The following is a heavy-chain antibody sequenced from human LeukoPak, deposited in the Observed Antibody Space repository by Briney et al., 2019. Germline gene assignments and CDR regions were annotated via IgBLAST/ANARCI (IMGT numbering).Heavy chain of an antibody. Sequence: GGSLRLSCAASGFTVSSSYMSWARQAPGKGLEWVSLIYTGGSTYYADSVQGRFTISRDNSKNTLYLQMNSLRAEDTAVYYCARDYGDYARGFDFWGQGTLVTVSS. CDR1: GFTVSSSY. J-gene: IGHJ4*02. CDR3: ARDYGDYARGFDF. V-gene: IGHV3-66*01. D-gene: IGHD4-17*01. CDR2: IYTGGST.